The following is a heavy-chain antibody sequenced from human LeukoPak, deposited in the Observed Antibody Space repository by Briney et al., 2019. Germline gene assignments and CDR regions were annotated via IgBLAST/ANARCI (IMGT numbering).Heavy chain of an antibody. Sequence: PSETLSLTGTVSGESFSSVTDYWAWIRQPPGKGLEWIASGDYSGGTYYNPSLESRVSISADMSKNQFSLKLTSVTGADTAVYYCAGERGEEYSSGWYKRNYFDNWGQGIRVTVSS. CDR1: GESFSSVTDY. D-gene: IGHD6-19*01. J-gene: IGHJ4*02. V-gene: IGHV4-39*07. CDR2: GDYSGGT. CDR3: AGERGEEYSSGWYKRNYFDN.